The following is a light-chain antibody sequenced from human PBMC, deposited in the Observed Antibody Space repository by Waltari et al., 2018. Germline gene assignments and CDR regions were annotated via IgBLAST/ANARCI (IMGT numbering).Light chain of an antibody. V-gene: IGLV2-14*01. Sequence: QSALSQPASVSGSPGQSITISCSGSRSDIGGYDYVSWYQQHPGKAPKLLIYDVNKRPSGVSDRFSGSKIGFTASLTISGLQAEDEADYYCDSYASENILLFGGGTKVTVL. CDR2: DVN. CDR1: RSDIGGYDY. J-gene: IGLJ2*01. CDR3: DSYASENILL.